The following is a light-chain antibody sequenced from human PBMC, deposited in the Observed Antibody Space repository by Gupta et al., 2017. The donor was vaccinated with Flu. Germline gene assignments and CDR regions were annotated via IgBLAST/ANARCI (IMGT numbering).Light chain of an antibody. CDR3: CSYAVSSTFV. V-gene: IGLV2-23*02. J-gene: IGLJ1*01. Sequence: QSALTQPASVSGSPGQSITISCTGTSSDVGTYNLVSWYQHHPGKVPTLLIYEVSKRPSGVSYRFSGSKSGNTASLTISGRQTDDEAHYYCCSYAVSSTFVFGTGAEVTVL. CDR1: SSDVGTYNL. CDR2: EVS.